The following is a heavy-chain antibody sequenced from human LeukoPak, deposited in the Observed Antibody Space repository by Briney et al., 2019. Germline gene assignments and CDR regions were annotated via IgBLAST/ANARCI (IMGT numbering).Heavy chain of an antibody. Sequence: ASVKGSCKASGYTFTSYGISCVRQAPGQGLEWMGWISAYNGNTNYAQKLQGRVTMTTDTSTSTAYMELRSLRSDDTAVYYCARGREWLPGGAFDIWGQGTMVTVSS. V-gene: IGHV1-18*01. CDR3: ARGREWLPGGAFDI. CDR2: ISAYNGNT. D-gene: IGHD3-3*01. CDR1: GYTFTSYG. J-gene: IGHJ3*02.